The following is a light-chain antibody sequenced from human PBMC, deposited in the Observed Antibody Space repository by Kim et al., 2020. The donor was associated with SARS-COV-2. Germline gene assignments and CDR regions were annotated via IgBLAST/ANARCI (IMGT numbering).Light chain of an antibody. CDR2: DVN. CDR1: RRDCGAYNY. J-gene: IGLJ1*01. CDR3: CSYAGKYTYV. V-gene: IGLV2-11*03. Sequence: GQSDINSCTGSRRDCGAYNYIACYQQHASEVPKHMIFDVNKRPSGVPDRFAGSKSGNTASLTISGLQAEDEADYYCCSYAGKYTYVFGTGTKVTVL.